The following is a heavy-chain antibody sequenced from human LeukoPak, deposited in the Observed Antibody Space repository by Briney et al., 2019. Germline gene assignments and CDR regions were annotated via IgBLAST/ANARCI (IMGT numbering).Heavy chain of an antibody. J-gene: IGHJ4*02. Sequence: PSETLSLTCTVSGDSISSSSYFWGWIRQPPGKGLEWIGSVYYSGSTYYNSSLKSRVTISVDTSKNQFSLKLSSVTAADTAIYYCARHVFTVIVVGYYFDYWGQGTLVTVSS. CDR2: VYYSGST. D-gene: IGHD3-22*01. V-gene: IGHV4-39*01. CDR1: GDSISSSSYF. CDR3: ARHVFTVIVVGYYFDY.